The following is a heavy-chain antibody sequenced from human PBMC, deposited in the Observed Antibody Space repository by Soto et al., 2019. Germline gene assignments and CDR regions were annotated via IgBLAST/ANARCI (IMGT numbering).Heavy chain of an antibody. CDR2: MNPNTGDT. CDR3: ARAAGLLDNLCY. CDR1: GYTFTSYD. D-gene: IGHD2-2*03. V-gene: IGHV1-8*01. J-gene: IGHJ4*01. Sequence: ASVKVSCKASGYTFTSYDLNWVRQASGQGPEWMGWMNPNTGDTGYAQQFQGRLTMTRDTSTGTAYMELSSLRPEDTAVYFCARAAGLLDNLCYWGQGTLVTVSS.